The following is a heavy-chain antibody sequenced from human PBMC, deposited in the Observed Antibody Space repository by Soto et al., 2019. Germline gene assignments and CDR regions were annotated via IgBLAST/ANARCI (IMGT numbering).Heavy chain of an antibody. CDR2: VSGNGGST. J-gene: IGHJ4*03. CDR3: SKVGGYF. V-gene: IGHV3-23*01. D-gene: IGHD3-3*01. Sequence: QTKGTGLEGVAIVSGNGGSTSYADSVKVRFTISRDNAKNTLYLQMNSLRADDTAVYYCSKVGGYF.